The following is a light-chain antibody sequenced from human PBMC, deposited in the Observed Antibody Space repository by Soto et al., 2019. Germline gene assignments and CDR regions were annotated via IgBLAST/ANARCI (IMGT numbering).Light chain of an antibody. J-gene: IGLJ1*01. CDR1: SSDVGGYNY. CDR2: EVS. CDR3: SSHTIGTTYV. V-gene: IGLV2-14*01. Sequence: QSALTQPASVSGSPGQSITISCTGTSSDVGGYNYVSWYQQHPGKAPKLMLYEVSNRPSGVSNRFSGSKSGNTASLTISGLQAEDEADYYCSSHTIGTTYVFGSGTKLTVL.